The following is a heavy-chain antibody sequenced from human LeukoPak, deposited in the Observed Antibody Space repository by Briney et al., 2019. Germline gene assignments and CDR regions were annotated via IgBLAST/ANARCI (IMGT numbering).Heavy chain of an antibody. Sequence: PGGSLRLSCAASGFTFSSYGMHWVRQAPGKGLEWVADIWYDGSNKYYADSVKGRFTISRDNSKNTLYLQMNSLRAEDTAVYYCARDPGDYYGSGSSDAFDIWGQGTMVSVSS. V-gene: IGHV3-33*01. CDR3: ARDPGDYYGSGSSDAFDI. CDR2: IWYDGSNK. J-gene: IGHJ3*02. CDR1: GFTFSSYG. D-gene: IGHD3-10*01.